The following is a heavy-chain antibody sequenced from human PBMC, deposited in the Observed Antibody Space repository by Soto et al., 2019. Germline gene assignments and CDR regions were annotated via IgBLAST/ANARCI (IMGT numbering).Heavy chain of an antibody. CDR3: ARNCSNFYHSCIAV. V-gene: IGHV1-2*04. Sequence: ASVKVSCKACGDTFTGYYMHWVRQAPGQGLEWMGWINPNSGGTNYAQKFQGWVTMTRDTSISTAYMELSRLRSDDTAVYYCARNCSNFYHSCIAVGAHRTTVPVSS. CDR2: INPNSGGT. J-gene: IGHJ6*02. D-gene: IGHD3-22*01. CDR1: GDTFTGYY.